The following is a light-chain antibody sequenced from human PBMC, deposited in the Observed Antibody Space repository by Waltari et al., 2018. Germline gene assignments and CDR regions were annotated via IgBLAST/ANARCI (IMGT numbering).Light chain of an antibody. CDR3: QQYYKNWA. V-gene: IGKV1-5*03. CDR1: QSVGTW. CDR2: KAS. J-gene: IGKJ1*01. Sequence: DIQMTQSPSTLSASLGDRVTITCRASQSVGTWLAWYQQTQGKALKRLIYKASTLENGVPSRFSGTGSGTEFTLTISSLQPGDFATYYCQQYYKNWAFGQGTKVEIK.